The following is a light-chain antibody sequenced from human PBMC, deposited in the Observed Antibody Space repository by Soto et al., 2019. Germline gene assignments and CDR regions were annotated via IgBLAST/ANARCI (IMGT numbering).Light chain of an antibody. CDR2: GNS. V-gene: IGLV1-40*01. CDR1: SSNIGAGYD. Sequence: QSVLTQPPSVSGAPGQRVTISCTGSSSNIGAGYDVHWYQQLPGTAPKLLIYGNSNRPSGVPDRFSGSKSGTSASLAITGLQAEDEADYYCQSYYSSISGYVFGTGTKVTVL. CDR3: QSYYSSISGYV. J-gene: IGLJ1*01.